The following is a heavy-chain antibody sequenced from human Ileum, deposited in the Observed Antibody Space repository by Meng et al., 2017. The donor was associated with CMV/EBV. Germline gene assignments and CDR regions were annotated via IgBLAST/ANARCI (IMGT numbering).Heavy chain of an antibody. V-gene: IGHV3-53*01. CDR1: GFSFTIYA. Sequence: GESLKISCAASGFSFTIYAMTWVRQAPGKGLEWVSVIYGGGTTYYADSVKGRFTISRDNSKNTLFLQMDSLRAEDTAVYYCAGESGVPNGMDVWGQGTTVTVSS. J-gene: IGHJ6*02. D-gene: IGHD2-2*01. CDR2: IYGGGTT. CDR3: AGESGVPNGMDV.